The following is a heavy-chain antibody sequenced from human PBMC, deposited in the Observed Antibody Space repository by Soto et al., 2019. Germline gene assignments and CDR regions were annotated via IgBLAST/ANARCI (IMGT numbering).Heavy chain of an antibody. CDR3: ARGFGPNYYYYYGMDV. Sequence: GGSLRLSCAASGFTFSSYWMSWVRQAPGKGLEWVANIRQDGSEKYYVDSVKGRFTISRDNAKNSLYLQMNSLRAEDTAVYYCARGFGPNYYYYYGMDVWGQGTTVTVSS. D-gene: IGHD3-10*01. J-gene: IGHJ6*02. CDR2: IRQDGSEK. CDR1: GFTFSSYW. V-gene: IGHV3-7*01.